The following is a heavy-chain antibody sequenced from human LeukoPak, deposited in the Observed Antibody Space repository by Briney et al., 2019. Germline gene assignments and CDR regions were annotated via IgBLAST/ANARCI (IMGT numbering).Heavy chain of an antibody. Sequence: GGSLRLSCAASGFTFSGSWMHWVRQAPGKGLVWVSRINTDGSSTSYADSVKGRFTISRDNAKNTLYLQMNSLRAEDTAVYYCARVPVDIVATKEYYFDYWGQGTLVTVSS. D-gene: IGHD5-12*01. CDR1: GFTFSGSW. CDR2: INTDGSST. J-gene: IGHJ4*02. V-gene: IGHV3-74*01. CDR3: ARVPVDIVATKEYYFDY.